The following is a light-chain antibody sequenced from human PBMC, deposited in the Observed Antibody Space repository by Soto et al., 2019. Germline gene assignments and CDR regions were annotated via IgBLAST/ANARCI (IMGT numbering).Light chain of an antibody. V-gene: IGKV1-5*03. Sequence: DIQMTQSPSTLSASIGDRVTITCRASQSISNWVAWYQQKPGKAPNLLIYKASNLQSGLPSRFSGSGSGTEFTLTINSLQRDDFATYYCQQYKNGWAFGQGTKV. CDR3: QQYKNGWA. J-gene: IGKJ1*01. CDR2: KAS. CDR1: QSISNW.